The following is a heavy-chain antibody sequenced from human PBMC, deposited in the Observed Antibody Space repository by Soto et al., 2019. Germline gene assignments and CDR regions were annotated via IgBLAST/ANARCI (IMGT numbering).Heavy chain of an antibody. CDR1: GFTFSNYY. Sequence: QVQLVESGGGLVKPGGSLRLSCAASGFTFSNYYRTWIRQAPGKGLEWVSYISSSSSYINYADSVRGRFTISRDNARNSLYLQMNSLRAEDTAVYYCARRPYYYDTSGSRYYYGMDVWAKGPRSPSP. CDR2: ISSSSSYI. V-gene: IGHV3-11*05. D-gene: IGHD3-22*01. CDR3: ARRPYYYDTSGSRYYYGMDV. J-gene: IGHJ6*02.